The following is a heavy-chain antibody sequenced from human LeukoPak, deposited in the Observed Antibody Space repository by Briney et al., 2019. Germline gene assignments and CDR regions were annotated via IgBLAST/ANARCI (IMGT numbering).Heavy chain of an antibody. Sequence: GGSLRLSCAASGFNFNYYYMSWFRQAPGKGLEWVSYITTGRTLSYADSVKGRFTISRDNAKNSLFLQMKSLRVEDTAVYYCARVVSSRCTVGFDPWGQGTLVTVSS. J-gene: IGHJ5*02. V-gene: IGHV3-11*04. CDR1: GFNFNYYY. D-gene: IGHD5/OR15-5a*01. CDR3: ARVVSSRCTVGFDP. CDR2: ITTGRTL.